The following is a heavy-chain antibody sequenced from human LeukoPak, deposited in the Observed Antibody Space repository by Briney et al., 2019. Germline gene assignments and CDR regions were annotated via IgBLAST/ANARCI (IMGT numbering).Heavy chain of an antibody. Sequence: PGGSLRLSCATSGFTFDDYGMSWVRQAPGKGLEWVSGINWNGGSTGYADSVKGRFSISRDNAKNALYLQMNSLRAEDTALYYCASGVVAANYFDYWAREPWSPSPQ. CDR2: INWNGGST. CDR1: GFTFDDYG. V-gene: IGHV3-20*04. D-gene: IGHD2-15*01. J-gene: IGHJ4*02. CDR3: ASGVVAANYFDY.